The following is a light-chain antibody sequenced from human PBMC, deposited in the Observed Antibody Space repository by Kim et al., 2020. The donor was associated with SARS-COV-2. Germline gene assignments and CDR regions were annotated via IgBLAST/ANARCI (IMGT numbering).Light chain of an antibody. V-gene: IGKV3-15*01. J-gene: IGKJ2*01. CDR2: GAS. CDR1: QGDSCN. Sequence: ESPGERATLSCKANQGDSCNLAWYQQKPGQAPRLLIYGASTRATDIPARFSGSGSGTEFTLTISSLQSEDFAVYYCQQYNNWPYTFGQGTKLEI. CDR3: QQYNNWPYT.